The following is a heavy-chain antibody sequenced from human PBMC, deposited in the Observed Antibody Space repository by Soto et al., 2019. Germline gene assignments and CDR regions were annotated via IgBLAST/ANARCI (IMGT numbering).Heavy chain of an antibody. D-gene: IGHD3-22*01. V-gene: IGHV3-74*01. Sequence: GGSLRLSCAASGFTFSSYWMHWVRQAPGKGLVWVSRINSDGSSTSYADSVKGRFTISRDNAKNTLYLQMNSLRAEDTAVYYCARETRGSGYYFNSWGYYYGMDVWGQGTTVTVSS. J-gene: IGHJ6*02. CDR3: ARETRGSGYYFNSWGYYYGMDV. CDR2: INSDGSST. CDR1: GFTFSSYW.